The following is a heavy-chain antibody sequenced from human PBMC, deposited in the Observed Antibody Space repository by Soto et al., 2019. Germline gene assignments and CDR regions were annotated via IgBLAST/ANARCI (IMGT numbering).Heavy chain of an antibody. CDR2: IYPGDSDT. J-gene: IGHJ3*02. CDR3: ARHEFNCSSTSCYLDAFDI. V-gene: IGHV5-51*01. CDR1: GYSFTSYW. D-gene: IGHD2-2*01. Sequence: PGESLKISCEGSGYSFTSYWIGWVRQMPGKGLEWMGIIYPGDSDTRYSPSFQGQVTISADKSISTAYLQWSSLKASDTAMCYCARHEFNCSSTSCYLDAFDIWGQGTTVTVSS.